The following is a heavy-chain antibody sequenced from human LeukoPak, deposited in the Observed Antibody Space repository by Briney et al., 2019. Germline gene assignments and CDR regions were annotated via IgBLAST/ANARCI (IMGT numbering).Heavy chain of an antibody. Sequence: SETLSRTCTVSGGSISSYYWSWIRQPPGKGLEWIGFIYYSGSTHYNPSLKSRVTISVDTSKNQFSLKLSSATAADTAVYYCARTEESGYSYRYFGYYYYMDVWGKGATVTVSS. V-gene: IGHV4-59*01. CDR1: GGSISSYY. J-gene: IGHJ6*03. CDR2: IYYSGST. D-gene: IGHD5-18*01. CDR3: ARTEESGYSYRYFGYYYYMDV.